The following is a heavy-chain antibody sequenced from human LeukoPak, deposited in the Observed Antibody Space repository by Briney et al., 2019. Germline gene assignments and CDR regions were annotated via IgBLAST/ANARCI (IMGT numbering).Heavy chain of an antibody. D-gene: IGHD1-26*01. V-gene: IGHV4-4*09. CDR2: IYTSGST. Sequence: KPSETLSLTCIVSGGSISSHYWSWIRQPPGKGLEWIGYIYTSGSTNYNPSLKSRVTISVDTSKNQFSLRLSSVTAADTAMYFCARAYSRSYSHFDDWGQGTLVTVSS. CDR1: GGSISSHY. CDR3: ARAYSRSYSHFDD. J-gene: IGHJ4*02.